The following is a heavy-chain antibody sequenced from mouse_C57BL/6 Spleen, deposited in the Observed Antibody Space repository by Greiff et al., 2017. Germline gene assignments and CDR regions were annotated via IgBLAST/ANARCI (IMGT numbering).Heavy chain of an antibody. D-gene: IGHD1-1*01. CDR1: GYTFTSYW. Sequence: QVQLQQPGPELVRPGSSVKLSCKASGYTFTSYWMHWVKQRPIQGLEWIGNIDPSDSETHYNQKFKDKATLTVDKSSSTAYMQLSSLTSEDSAVYYCASLITTVVAKENWYFDVWGTGTTVTVSS. CDR2: IDPSDSET. CDR3: ASLITTVVAKENWYFDV. V-gene: IGHV1-52*01. J-gene: IGHJ1*03.